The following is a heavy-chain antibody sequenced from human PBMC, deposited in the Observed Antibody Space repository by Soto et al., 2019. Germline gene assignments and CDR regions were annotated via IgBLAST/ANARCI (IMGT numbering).Heavy chain of an antibody. CDR3: ARVSGRYYGNWFDP. Sequence: QVQLVQSGAEVKKPGASMKVSCKASGYTFTSYDINWVRQATGQGLEWMGWMNPNSGNTGYAQKFQGRVTMTRNTSISTAYMELSSLRSEDTAVYYCARVSGRYYGNWFDPWGKGTLVTVSS. D-gene: IGHD1-26*01. CDR2: MNPNSGNT. J-gene: IGHJ5*02. V-gene: IGHV1-8*01. CDR1: GYTFTSYD.